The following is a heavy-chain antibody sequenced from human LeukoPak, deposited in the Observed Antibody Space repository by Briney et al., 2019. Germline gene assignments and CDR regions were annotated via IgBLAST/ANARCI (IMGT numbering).Heavy chain of an antibody. CDR2: ISCSGGST. V-gene: IGHV3-23*01. CDR3: AKWEKWGFYTLLCGVCFDY. J-gene: IGHJ4*02. D-gene: IGHD2-2*01. Sequence: AGSLRLSCAASGFTFSSYAISWVRQAPGKVLEWVSAISCSGGSTYYADSVKGRFTISRENSKKTLYLQMNSLRAEETVVYYCAKWEKWGFYTLLCGVCFDYWGQGTLVTVYS. CDR1: GFTFSSYA.